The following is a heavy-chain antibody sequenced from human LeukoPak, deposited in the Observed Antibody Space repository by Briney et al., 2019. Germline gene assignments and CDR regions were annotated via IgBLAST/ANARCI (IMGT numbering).Heavy chain of an antibody. D-gene: IGHD2-2*03. CDR3: AGELDRTFDY. J-gene: IGHJ4*02. CDR2: ISYDGSNK. V-gene: IGHV3-30-3*01. CDR1: GFTFSSYA. Sequence: PGGSLRLSCAASGFTFSSYAMHWVRQAPGKGLEWVAVISYDGSNKYYADSVKGRFTISRDNSKNTLYLQMNSLRAEDTAVYYCAGELDRTFDYWGQGTLVTVSS.